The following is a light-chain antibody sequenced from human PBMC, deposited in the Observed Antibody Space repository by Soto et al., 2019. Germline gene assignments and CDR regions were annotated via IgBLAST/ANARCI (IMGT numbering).Light chain of an antibody. CDR2: GAS. V-gene: IGKV3-20*01. CDR3: QFYGSSLGT. J-gene: IGKJ3*01. CDR1: QIVTSNY. Sequence: IVLTQSPGTLSVSPGERATLSCRASQIVTSNYLAWYQQKPGQSPRLLIYGASSRAIGIPDRFSGSGSETDFTLTISRLEPEDFAVYYCQFYGSSLGTFGPGTKVDVK.